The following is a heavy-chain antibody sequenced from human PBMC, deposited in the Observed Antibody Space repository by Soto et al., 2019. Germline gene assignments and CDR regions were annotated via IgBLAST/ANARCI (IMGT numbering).Heavy chain of an antibody. Sequence: ASVKVSCKASGYTFTRYYMHWVRQAPGQGLEWMGIINPRGGSTSYAQKFQGRVTLTRDTSTSTVYMELSSLRSEDTAVYYCARDQDGSGTYYFNWFDPWGQGXLVTVSS. CDR1: GYTFTRYY. CDR3: ARDQDGSGTYYFNWFDP. J-gene: IGHJ5*02. CDR2: INPRGGST. D-gene: IGHD3-10*01. V-gene: IGHV1-46*01.